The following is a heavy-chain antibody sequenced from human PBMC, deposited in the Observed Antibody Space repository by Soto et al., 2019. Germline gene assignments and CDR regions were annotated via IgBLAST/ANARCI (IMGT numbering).Heavy chain of an antibody. V-gene: IGHV1-18*01. J-gene: IGHJ6*02. CDR1: GYTFTSYG. Sequence: QVQLVQSGAEVKKPGASVKVSRKASGYTFTSYGISWVRQAPGQGLEWMGWISAYNGNTNYAQKLQGRVTMTTDTXXTXAXXELRSLRSDDTAVYYCARDLPIVGATKYYYYGRDVWGQGTTVTVSS. CDR2: ISAYNGNT. CDR3: ARDLPIVGATKYYYYGRDV. D-gene: IGHD1-26*01.